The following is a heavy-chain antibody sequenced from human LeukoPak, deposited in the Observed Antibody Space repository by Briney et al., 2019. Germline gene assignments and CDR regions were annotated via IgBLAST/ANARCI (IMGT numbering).Heavy chain of an antibody. CDR3: ARDVDSKTYYYGMDV. D-gene: IGHD3-22*01. V-gene: IGHV3-21*04. CDR1: GFTFSSYS. J-gene: IGHJ6*02. CDR2: ISSSSSYI. Sequence: GGSLRLSCAASGFTFSSYSMNWVRQAPGKGLEWVSSISSSSSYIYYADSVKGRFTISRDNAKNTLYLQMNSLRAEDTAVYYCARDVDSKTYYYGMDVWGQGTTVTVSS.